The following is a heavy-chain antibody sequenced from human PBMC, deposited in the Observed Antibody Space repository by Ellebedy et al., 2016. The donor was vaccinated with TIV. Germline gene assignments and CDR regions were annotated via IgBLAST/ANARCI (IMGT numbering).Heavy chain of an antibody. Sequence: MPSETLSLTCAVSGGSISGYYWGWIRQPPGKGLEWIGEINHSGSTNYNPSLKSRVTISVDTSKNQFSLKLSSVTAADTAVYYCARGVQLVGMDVWGQGTTVSVSS. CDR3: ARGVQLVGMDV. V-gene: IGHV4-34*01. CDR2: INHSGST. J-gene: IGHJ6*02. D-gene: IGHD5-24*01. CDR1: GGSISGYY.